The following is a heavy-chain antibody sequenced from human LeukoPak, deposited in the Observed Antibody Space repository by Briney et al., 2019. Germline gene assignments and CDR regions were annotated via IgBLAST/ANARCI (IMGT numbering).Heavy chain of an antibody. Sequence: SETLSLSCTVSGGSISSSSYYWVWIRQPPGKGLEWIGNIYYSGTTNYNPSLKSRVNISIDTSKNQFSLNVNSVTAADTAVYYGARVVAAAGNNWFDPWGQGTLVTVSS. CDR1: GGSISSSSYY. V-gene: IGHV4-39*07. CDR2: IYYSGTT. D-gene: IGHD6-13*01. CDR3: ARVVAAAGNNWFDP. J-gene: IGHJ5*02.